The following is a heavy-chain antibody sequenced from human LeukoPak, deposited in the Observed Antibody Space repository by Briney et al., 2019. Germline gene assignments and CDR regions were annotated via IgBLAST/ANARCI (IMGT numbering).Heavy chain of an antibody. CDR1: GFTFSNNW. Sequence: PGGSLRLSCAASGFTFSNNWMHWVRQAPGKGLVWVSRINSDGRTTTYADSVKGRFTISRDNAKNTLNLQMNSLRAEDTAVYYCAMIKEGWGQGTLVTVSS. J-gene: IGHJ4*02. CDR2: INSDGRTT. CDR3: AMIKEG. D-gene: IGHD3-22*01. V-gene: IGHV3-74*01.